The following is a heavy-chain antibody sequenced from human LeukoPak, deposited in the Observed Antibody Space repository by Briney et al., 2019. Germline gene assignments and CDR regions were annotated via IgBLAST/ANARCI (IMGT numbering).Heavy chain of an antibody. Sequence: GGSLRLSCAASGFTFSSYAMSWGRQAPGKGLEWVSAISGSGGSTYYADSVKGRFTISRDNSKNALYLQMNSLRAEDTAVYYCAKDRLFLNYYDSSGYYYDWFDPWGQGTLVTVSS. D-gene: IGHD3-22*01. CDR1: GFTFSSYA. J-gene: IGHJ5*02. CDR3: AKDRLFLNYYDSSGYYYDWFDP. CDR2: ISGSGGST. V-gene: IGHV3-23*01.